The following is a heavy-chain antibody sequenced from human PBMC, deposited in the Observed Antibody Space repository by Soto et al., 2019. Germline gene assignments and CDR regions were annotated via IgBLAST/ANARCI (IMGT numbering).Heavy chain of an antibody. CDR1: GFTFSSYA. J-gene: IGHJ3*02. CDR2: ISYDGSNK. Sequence: GGSLRLSCAASGFTFSSYAMHWVRQAPGKGLEWVAVISYDGSNKYYADSVKGRFTISRDNSKNTLYLQMNSLRAEDTAVYYCXRDRGRFLEWFADAFDIWGRGTMVTVSS. CDR3: XRDRGRFLEWFADAFDI. V-gene: IGHV3-30-3*01. D-gene: IGHD3-3*01.